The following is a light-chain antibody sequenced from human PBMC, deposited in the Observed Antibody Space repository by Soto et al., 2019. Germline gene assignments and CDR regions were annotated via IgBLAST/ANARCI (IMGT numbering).Light chain of an antibody. J-gene: IGKJ2*01. CDR1: QSVSDNY. CDR3: QQYDDSSPGYT. V-gene: IGKV3-20*01. CDR2: DAS. Sequence: EIVLTQSPGTLSLSPGERVTLSCRASQSVSDNYLAWYQQKPGQAPRLLIYDASSRATGIPDRFSGSGSGTDFTLTISRLEPEDFAVYYCQQYDDSSPGYTFGQGTKLEIK.